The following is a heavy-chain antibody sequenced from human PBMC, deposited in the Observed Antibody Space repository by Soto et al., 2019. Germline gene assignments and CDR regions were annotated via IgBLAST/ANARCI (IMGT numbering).Heavy chain of an antibody. J-gene: IGHJ4*02. CDR2: IYYSGST. CDR3: ARADSTGIYFDY. CDR1: GGSISSGGYY. Sequence: SETLSLTCTVSGGSISSGGYYWSWIRQHPGKGLEWIGYIYYSGSTYYNPSLKSRVTISVDTSKNQFSLKLSSVTAADTAVYYCARADSTGIYFDYCGQGTLVIVSS. V-gene: IGHV4-31*03. D-gene: IGHD6-13*01.